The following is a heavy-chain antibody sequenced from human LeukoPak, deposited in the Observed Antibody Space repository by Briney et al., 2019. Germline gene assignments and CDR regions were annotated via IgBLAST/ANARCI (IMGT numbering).Heavy chain of an antibody. CDR2: IYTSGST. CDR3: ARDNPHYYDSSGYDAFDI. V-gene: IGHV4-61*02. CDR1: GASISSGSYY. Sequence: SETLSLTCSVSGASISSGSYYWSWIRQPAGKGLEWIGRIYTSGSTNYNPSLKSRVTMSVDTSKNQFSLKLSSVTAADTAVYYCARDNPHYYDSSGYDAFDIWGQGTMVTVSS. J-gene: IGHJ3*02. D-gene: IGHD3-22*01.